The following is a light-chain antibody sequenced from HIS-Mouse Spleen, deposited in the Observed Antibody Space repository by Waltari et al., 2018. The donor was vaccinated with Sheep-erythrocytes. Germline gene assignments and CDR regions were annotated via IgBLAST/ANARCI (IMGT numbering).Light chain of an antibody. CDR1: SSDVGSYNL. CDR2: EGS. CDR3: CSYAGSSTPWV. V-gene: IGLV2-23*01. Sequence: QSALTQPASVSGSPGQSLTIPCTVTSSDVGSYNLVSWYQQHPGKAPKLMIYEGSKRPSGVSNRFSGSKSGNTASLTISGLQAEDEADYYCCSYAGSSTPWVFGGGTKLTVL. J-gene: IGLJ3*02.